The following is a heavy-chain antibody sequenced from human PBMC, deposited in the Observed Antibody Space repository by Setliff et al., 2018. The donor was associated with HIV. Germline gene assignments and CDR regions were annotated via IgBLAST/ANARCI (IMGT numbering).Heavy chain of an antibody. Sequence: SETLSLTCSVSGYSISSGYFWGWVRQPPGEGLEWIGSIYYSGSTNYNPSLKSRVTISVDTSKNQFSLKLSSVTAADTAVYYCAGRIQLWFDYWGQGTLVTVSS. CDR1: GYSISSGYF. CDR3: AGRIQLWFDY. V-gene: IGHV4-38-2*02. J-gene: IGHJ4*02. D-gene: IGHD5-18*01. CDR2: IYYSGST.